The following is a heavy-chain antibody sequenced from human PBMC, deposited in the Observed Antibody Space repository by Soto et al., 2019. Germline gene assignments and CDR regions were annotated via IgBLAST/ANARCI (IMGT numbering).Heavy chain of an antibody. V-gene: IGHV4-39*01. Sequence: PSETLSLTCTVSGGSISSSSYYWGWIRQPPGKGLEWIGSIYYSGSTYYNPSLKSRVTISVDTSKNQFSLKLSSVTAADTAVYYCVGYNCGGDCYRLYGMDVWGQGTTVTVSS. D-gene: IGHD2-21*02. CDR1: GGSISSSSYY. J-gene: IGHJ6*02. CDR3: VGYNCGGDCYRLYGMDV. CDR2: IYYSGST.